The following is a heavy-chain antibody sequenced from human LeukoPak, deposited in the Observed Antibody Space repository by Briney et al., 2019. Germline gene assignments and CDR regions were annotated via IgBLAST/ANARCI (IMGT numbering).Heavy chain of an antibody. J-gene: IGHJ4*02. CDR3: ARGRQHLGY. V-gene: IGHV3-13*01. Sequence: GGSLRLSCAASGFTFSSYDMHWVRQFTGKGLEWVSGIGIATDTYYSGSVKGRFTISRENAKNSLYLQMNSLTAGDTAVYYCARGRQHLGYWGQGTLVTVSS. CDR2: IGIATDT. CDR1: GFTFSSYD.